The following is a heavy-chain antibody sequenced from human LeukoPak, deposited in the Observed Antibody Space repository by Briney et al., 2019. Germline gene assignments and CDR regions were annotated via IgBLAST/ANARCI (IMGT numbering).Heavy chain of an antibody. CDR3: ARVGATTPPGDY. CDR1: GFTVSSNY. Sequence: GGSLRLSCAASGFTVSSNYMSWVRQAPGKGLEWVSAISGSGGSTYYADSVKGRFTISRDNSKNTLYLQMNSLRAKDTAVYYCARVGATTPPGDYWGQGTLVTVSS. J-gene: IGHJ4*02. CDR2: ISGSGGST. V-gene: IGHV3-23*01. D-gene: IGHD1-26*01.